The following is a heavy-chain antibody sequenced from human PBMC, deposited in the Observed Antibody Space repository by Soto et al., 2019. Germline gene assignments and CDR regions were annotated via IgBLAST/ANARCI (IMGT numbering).Heavy chain of an antibody. CDR2: ISANNGNT. V-gene: IGHV1-18*01. Sequence: QVRLGQSGPEVKKPGASVKVSCKASGYTFTTFGISWVRQAPGQGREWVGWISANNGNTKYSQKFQGRVSLTTETSASTAYMELRRLRSDDTAVYYCARAAPFEMYAITPVEVWGQGTLVTVSS. J-gene: IGHJ4*02. D-gene: IGHD2-8*01. CDR3: ARAAPFEMYAITPVEV. CDR1: GYTFTTFG.